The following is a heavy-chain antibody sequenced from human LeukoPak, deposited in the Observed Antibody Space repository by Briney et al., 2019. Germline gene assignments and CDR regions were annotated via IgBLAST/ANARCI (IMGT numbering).Heavy chain of an antibody. D-gene: IGHD4-17*01. Sequence: KPSQTLSLTCTVSGGSISSGSYYWSWSRQPPGKGLEWIGYIYYSGSTYYNPSLKSRVTISVDTSKNQFSLKLSSVTAADTAVYYCARVMTTKAFDIWGQGTMVTVSS. CDR3: ARVMTTKAFDI. CDR2: IYYSGST. CDR1: GGSISSGSYY. V-gene: IGHV4-30-4*08. J-gene: IGHJ3*02.